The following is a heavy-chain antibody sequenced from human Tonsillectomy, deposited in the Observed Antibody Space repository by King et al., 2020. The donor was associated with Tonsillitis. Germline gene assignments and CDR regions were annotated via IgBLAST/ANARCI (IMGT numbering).Heavy chain of an antibody. Sequence: VQLVESGAEVKKPGASVKVSCKASGYTFTNNDINWVRQATGQGLEWMGWMNPNSGSTGYAQKFQGRVTMTRNNSISTAYMELSSLRSEDSAVDYCARAPAYYYDSSGYPPLDYWGQGTLVTVSS. V-gene: IGHV1-8*02. J-gene: IGHJ4*02. CDR2: MNPNSGST. CDR3: ARAPAYYYDSSGYPPLDY. D-gene: IGHD3-22*01. CDR1: GYTFTNND.